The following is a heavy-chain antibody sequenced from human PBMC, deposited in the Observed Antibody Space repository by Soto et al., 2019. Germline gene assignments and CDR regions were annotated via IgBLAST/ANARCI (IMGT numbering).Heavy chain of an antibody. V-gene: IGHV4-59*01. J-gene: IGHJ3*02. D-gene: IGHD3-10*01. CDR3: ARLHYYGSGSDAFDI. CDR2: IYYSGST. CDR1: GGSISSYY. Sequence: SETLSLTCTVSGGSISSYYWSWIRQPPGKGLEWIGYIYYSGSTNYNPSHKSRVTISVDTSKNQFSLKLSSVTAADTAVYYCARLHYYGSGSDAFDIWGQGTMVT.